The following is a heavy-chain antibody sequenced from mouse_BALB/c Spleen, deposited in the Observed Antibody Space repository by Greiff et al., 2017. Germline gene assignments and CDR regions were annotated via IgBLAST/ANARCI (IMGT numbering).Heavy chain of an antibody. J-gene: IGHJ3*01. D-gene: IGHD2-14*01. CDR3: ARHGYDAWFAY. CDR2: ISSGGSYT. CDR1: GFTFSSYT. V-gene: IGHV5-9-3*01. Sequence: EVMLVESGGGLVQPGGSLKLSCAASGFTFSSYTMSWVRQTPEKRLEWVATISSGGSYTYYPDSVKGRFTISRDNAKNTLYLQMSSLRSEDTAMYYCARHGYDAWFAYWGQGTLVTVSA.